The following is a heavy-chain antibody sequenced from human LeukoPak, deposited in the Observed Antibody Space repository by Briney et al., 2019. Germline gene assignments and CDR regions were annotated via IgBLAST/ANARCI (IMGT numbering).Heavy chain of an antibody. V-gene: IGHV1-69*01. J-gene: IGHJ4*02. CDR3: ARSHFSYHEYSSSYNNFDY. CDR1: GGTFSSYA. CDR2: IIPIFGTA. Sequence: VASVKVSCKASGGTFSSYAISWVRQAPGQGLEWMGGIIPIFGTANYAQKFQGRVTITADESTSTAYMELSSLRSEDTAVYYCARSHFSYHEYSSSYNNFDYWGQGTLVTVSS. D-gene: IGHD6-6*01.